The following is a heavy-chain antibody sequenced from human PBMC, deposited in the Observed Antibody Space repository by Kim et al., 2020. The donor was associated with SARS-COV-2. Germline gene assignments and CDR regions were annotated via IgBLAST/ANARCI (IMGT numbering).Heavy chain of an antibody. CDR1: GGSISSYY. CDR3: ARGVPCSGGSCYSTWCAA. Sequence: SETLSLTCTVSGGSISSYYWSWIRQPPGKGLEWIGYIYYSGSTNYNPSLKSRVTISVDTSKNQFSLKLSSVTAADTAVYYCARGVPCSGGSCYSTWCAAWGQGTLATVSS. V-gene: IGHV4-59*01. CDR2: IYYSGST. D-gene: IGHD2-15*01. J-gene: IGHJ5*02.